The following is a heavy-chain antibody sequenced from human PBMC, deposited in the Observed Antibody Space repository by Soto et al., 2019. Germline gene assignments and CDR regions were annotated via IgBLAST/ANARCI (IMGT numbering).Heavy chain of an antibody. J-gene: IGHJ4*02. CDR1: GFTFSSNT. CDR3: ERGYCSSSSCFK. V-gene: IGHV3-30-3*01. CDR2: ISYDQSKK. Sequence: GGSLRLSCAASGFTFSSNTMHWVRQAPGKGLEWVSVISYDQSKKYYADSVKGRFTISRDNSKNTLYLQMNSLRAEDTAVYYCERGYCSSSSCFKWGQGTLVTVSS. D-gene: IGHD2-15*01.